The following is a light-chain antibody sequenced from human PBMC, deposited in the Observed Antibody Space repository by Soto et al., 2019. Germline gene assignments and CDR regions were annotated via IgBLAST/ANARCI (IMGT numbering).Light chain of an antibody. Sequence: EIVLTQSPATLSLSPGERATLSCRASQSISSYLAWYQQKPDQAPSLLIYDASNRSTGIPARFSCSGSGTDFTLTISSLEPDDFAVYYCRQRSTWPFTCVPGTKVDIK. CDR2: DAS. J-gene: IGKJ3*01. CDR3: RQRSTWPFT. V-gene: IGKV3-11*01. CDR1: QSISSY.